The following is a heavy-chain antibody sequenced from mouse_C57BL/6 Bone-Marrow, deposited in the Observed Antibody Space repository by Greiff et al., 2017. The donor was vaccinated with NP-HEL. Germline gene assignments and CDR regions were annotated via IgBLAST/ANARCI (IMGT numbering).Heavy chain of an antibody. CDR2: INPNYGTT. CDR1: GYSFTDYN. J-gene: IGHJ4*01. V-gene: IGHV1-39*01. Sequence: EVQLQQSGPELVKPGASVKISCKASGYSFTDYNMNWVKQSNGKSLEWIGVINPNYGTTSYNQKFNGKATLTVYQSSSTAYMQLNSLTSEDSAVYYGYYYGSSYPLAMDYWGQGTSVTVSS. D-gene: IGHD1-1*01. CDR3: YYYGSSYPLAMDY.